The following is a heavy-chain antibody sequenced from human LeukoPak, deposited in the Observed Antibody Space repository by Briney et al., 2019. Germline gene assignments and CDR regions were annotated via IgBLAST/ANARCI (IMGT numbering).Heavy chain of an antibody. J-gene: IGHJ3*02. CDR1: GFTFSSYS. CDR2: ISSSSSYI. Sequence: GGSLRLSCAASGFTFSSYSMNWVRQAPGKGLEWVSSISSSSSYIYYADSVKGRFTISRDNAKNSLYLQMNSLRAEDTAVYYCARPGEAAAYDAFDIWGQGTMVTVSS. CDR3: ARPGEAAAYDAFDI. D-gene: IGHD2-2*01. V-gene: IGHV3-21*04.